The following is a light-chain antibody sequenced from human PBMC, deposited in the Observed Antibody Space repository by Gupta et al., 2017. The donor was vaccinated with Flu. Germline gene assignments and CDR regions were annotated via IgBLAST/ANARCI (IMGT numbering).Light chain of an antibody. CDR1: QNESSI. CDR2: GAS. V-gene: IGKV3-15*01. CDR3: KQYEHWPWT. Sequence: PATRPLAPIDCAPTPGSASQNESSILAWFQQKRGQAPRRLIYGASTRASGIPARFSGSGSGTDFTLKISRVESEDVAIYYCKQYEHWPWTFGQGTKVEIK. J-gene: IGKJ1*01.